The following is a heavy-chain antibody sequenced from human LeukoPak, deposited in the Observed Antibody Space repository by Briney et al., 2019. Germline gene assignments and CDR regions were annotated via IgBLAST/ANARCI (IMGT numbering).Heavy chain of an antibody. J-gene: IGHJ4*02. D-gene: IGHD6-19*01. CDR2: ISGSGVTT. Sequence: GGSLRLSCAASGFTFSSSAMSWVRQAPGKGLEWVSVISGSGVTTYYADSVKGRFSISRDNSKNTLYLQMNSLRAEDTAVYYCAKVPPHSSGWSPFDFWGQGTLVTVSS. CDR3: AKVPPHSSGWSPFDF. V-gene: IGHV3-23*01. CDR1: GFTFSSSA.